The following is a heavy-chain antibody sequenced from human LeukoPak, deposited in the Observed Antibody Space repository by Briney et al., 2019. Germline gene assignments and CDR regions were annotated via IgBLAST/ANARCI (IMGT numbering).Heavy chain of an antibody. Sequence: ASVKVSCKASGYTFTSYGIDWVRQAPGQGLEWMRWISAYNGNTDYAQKLQGRVTMTTDTSTSTAYMELRSLRSDDTAVYYCARSKGDGYHGMDVWGQGTTVTVSS. CDR2: ISAYNGNT. CDR1: GYTFTSYG. J-gene: IGHJ6*02. CDR3: ARSKGDGYHGMDV. V-gene: IGHV1-18*01. D-gene: IGHD5-24*01.